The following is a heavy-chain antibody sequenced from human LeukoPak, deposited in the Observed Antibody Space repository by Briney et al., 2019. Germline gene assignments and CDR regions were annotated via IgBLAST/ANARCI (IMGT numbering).Heavy chain of an antibody. CDR2: ISGSGGST. CDR3: AKNDLGYDSSGNYFDY. CDR1: GFTFSSYA. J-gene: IGHJ4*02. D-gene: IGHD3-22*01. Sequence: WGSLRLSCAASGFTFSSYAMSWVRQAPGKGLEWVSGISGSGGSTYYGDPGRGRITISRDYSKNTLYLQLNSLRAEATAVYHCAKNDLGYDSSGNYFDYWGQGTLVTVSS. V-gene: IGHV3-23*01.